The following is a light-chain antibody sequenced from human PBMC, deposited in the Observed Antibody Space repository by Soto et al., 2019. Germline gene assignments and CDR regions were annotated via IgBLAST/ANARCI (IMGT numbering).Light chain of an antibody. CDR2: DAS. CDR3: QQYNDWLT. V-gene: IGKV3-15*01. J-gene: IGKJ2*01. CDR1: QSVSSN. Sequence: EIVMTQSPATLSVSPGERATLSCRVSQSVSSNLAWYQQKPGQAPRLLIYDASTRATGIPARFSGSGSGTEFTLTISSLQSEDSAVYYCQQYNDWLTFGQGTKLEIK.